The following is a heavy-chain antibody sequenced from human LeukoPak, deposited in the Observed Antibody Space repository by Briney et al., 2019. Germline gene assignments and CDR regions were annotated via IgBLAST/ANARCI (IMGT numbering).Heavy chain of an antibody. CDR1: GGSISSYY. V-gene: IGHV4-59*01. CDR3: ARVAIAADFDY. J-gene: IGHJ4*02. D-gene: IGHD6-13*01. CDR2: IYYSGST. Sequence: PSQTLSLTCTVSGGSISSYYWSWLRQPPGKGLEWIGYIYYSGSTNYNPSLKSRVTISVDTSKNQFSLKLSSVTAADTAVYYCARVAIAADFDYWGQGTLVTVSS.